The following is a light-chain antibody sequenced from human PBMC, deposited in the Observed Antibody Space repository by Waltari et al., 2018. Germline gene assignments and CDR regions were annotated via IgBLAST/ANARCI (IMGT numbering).Light chain of an antibody. CDR2: KDT. CDR1: ILARKH. J-gene: IGLJ3*02. CDR3: YSVSGHNLL. Sequence: YDLTQPSSVSVSPGQTARVTCSGEILARKHARWFQQKPGQAPLLVIYKDTERPSGIPERISGSSSGNTVTLNIDGAQVEDEADYYCYSVSGHNLLFGGGTRLTVL. V-gene: IGLV3-27*01.